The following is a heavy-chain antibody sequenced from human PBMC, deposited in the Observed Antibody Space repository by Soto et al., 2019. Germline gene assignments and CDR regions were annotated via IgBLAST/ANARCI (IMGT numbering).Heavy chain of an antibody. Sequence: GGSLRLSCAASGFTFINYAMHWVRQAPGKGLEWVAVISYDGSNKYYADSVKGRFTISRDNSKNTMYLQMNSLSAEDTAVYHCARDQVKGTMTILWGQGTLVTVSS. D-gene: IGHD4-17*01. CDR1: GFTFINYA. CDR3: ARDQVKGTMTIL. CDR2: ISYDGSNK. V-gene: IGHV3-30-3*01. J-gene: IGHJ4*02.